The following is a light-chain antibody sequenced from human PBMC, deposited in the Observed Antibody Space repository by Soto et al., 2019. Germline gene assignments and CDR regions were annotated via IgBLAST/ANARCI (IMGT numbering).Light chain of an antibody. CDR1: SSDVGGYDY. V-gene: IGLV2-8*01. CDR3: SSYAGSNIVL. J-gene: IGLJ2*01. Sequence: QSALTQPPSASGSLGQSVTITCTGTSSDVGGYDYVSWYQQHPGKAPKLMIHEVSKRPSGVPDRFSGSRSGNTASLTVSGLQADDEADYYCSSYAGSNIVLFGGGTKLTVL. CDR2: EVS.